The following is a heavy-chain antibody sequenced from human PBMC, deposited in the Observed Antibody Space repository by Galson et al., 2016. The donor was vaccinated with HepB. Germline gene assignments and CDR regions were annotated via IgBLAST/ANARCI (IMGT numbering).Heavy chain of an antibody. D-gene: IGHD2-2*01. J-gene: IGHJ4*02. V-gene: IGHV3-15*01. CDR1: GLTFTNAW. CDR2: IKGEADGGIT. CDR3: ATVKLTTWYSFDS. Sequence: LRLSCAASGLTFTNAWMTWVRQAPGKGLEWVGRIKGEADGGITDYAAPVKGRFYISRDDSTHTLFLHMNSLRVEDGAVYYCATVKLTTWYSFDSWGQGTLVTVSS.